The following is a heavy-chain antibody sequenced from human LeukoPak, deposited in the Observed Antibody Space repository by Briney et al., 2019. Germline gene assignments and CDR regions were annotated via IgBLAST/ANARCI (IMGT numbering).Heavy chain of an antibody. Sequence: HPGGSLRLSRAASGFTFSSYWMHWVRQAPGKGLVWVSRINTDGSSTSYADSVKGRFTISRDNAKNTLYLQMNSLRAEDTAVYYCARTFWSYSSSHLVDYWGQGTLVTVSS. V-gene: IGHV3-74*01. J-gene: IGHJ4*02. CDR3: ARTFWSYSSSHLVDY. D-gene: IGHD6-13*01. CDR2: INTDGSST. CDR1: GFTFSSYW.